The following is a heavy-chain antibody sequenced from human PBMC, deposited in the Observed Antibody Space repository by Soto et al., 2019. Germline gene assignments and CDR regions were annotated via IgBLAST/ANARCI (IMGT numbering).Heavy chain of an antibody. D-gene: IGHD2-15*01. V-gene: IGHV3-23*01. CDR2: ISGSGGST. J-gene: IGHJ2*01. Sequence: EVQLLESGGGLVQPGGSLRLSCAASRFTFSSYAMGWVRQAPGKGLEWVSAISGSGGSTYYADSVKGRFTISRDNSKNTLYLQMNSLRAEDTAVYYCAKVAANYWYFDLWGRGTLVTVSS. CDR3: AKVAANYWYFDL. CDR1: RFTFSSYA.